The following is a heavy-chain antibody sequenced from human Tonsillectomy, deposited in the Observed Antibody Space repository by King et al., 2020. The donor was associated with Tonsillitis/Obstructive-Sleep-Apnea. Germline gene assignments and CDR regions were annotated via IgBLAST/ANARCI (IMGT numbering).Heavy chain of an antibody. Sequence: DVQLVESGGGLIQPGGSLRLSCAASGFTVSSHYMSWVRQAPGKGLEWVSVNYSGGRTYNADSLKGRFTISRDNSKNTLYLQMNSLRADDTAVYYCVVDYYGSRRYDYWGQGTLVTVSS. J-gene: IGHJ4*02. CDR1: GFTVSSHY. V-gene: IGHV3-53*01. CDR2: NYSGGRT. D-gene: IGHD3-10*01. CDR3: VVDYYGSRRYDY.